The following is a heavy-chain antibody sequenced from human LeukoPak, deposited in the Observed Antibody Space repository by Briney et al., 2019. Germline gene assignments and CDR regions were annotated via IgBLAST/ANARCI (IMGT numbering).Heavy chain of an antibody. CDR2: VYHSGST. Sequence: PSETLSLTCAVSGGSISSSYWWSWVRQPPGKGLEWIGEVYHSGSTNYSPSLKSRVTLSVDKSKNQFSLKLSSVTAADTAVYYCASARPLAARPRWFDPWGQGTLVTVSS. J-gene: IGHJ5*02. D-gene: IGHD6-6*01. CDR1: GGSISSSYW. V-gene: IGHV4-4*02. CDR3: ASARPLAARPRWFDP.